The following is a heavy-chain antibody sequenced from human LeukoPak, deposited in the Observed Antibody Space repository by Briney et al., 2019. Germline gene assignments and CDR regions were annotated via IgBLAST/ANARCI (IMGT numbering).Heavy chain of an antibody. CDR1: GFTFSTDW. CDR3: ARHVALSY. CDR2: IKRDGSDN. Sequence: GGSLRLSCAASGFTFSTDWMSWVRQAPGKGLEWVANIKRDGSDNYYVDSVKDRFTISRDNAKNSLFLQMNSLRAEDTAVYYCARHVALSYWGQGALVTVSS. V-gene: IGHV3-7*01. D-gene: IGHD2-21*01. J-gene: IGHJ4*02.